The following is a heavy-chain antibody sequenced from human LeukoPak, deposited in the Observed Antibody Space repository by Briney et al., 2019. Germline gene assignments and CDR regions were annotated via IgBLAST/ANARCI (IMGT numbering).Heavy chain of an antibody. CDR2: ISSSSSTI. D-gene: IGHD3-22*01. Sequence: GGSLRLSCAASGFTFSSYWMSWVRQAPGKGLEWVSYISSSSSTIYYADSVKGRFTISRDNAKNSLYLQMNSLRAEDTAVYYCARGGYYDSSAQNAFDIWGQGTMVTVSS. V-gene: IGHV3-48*01. CDR1: GFTFSSYW. J-gene: IGHJ3*02. CDR3: ARGGYYDSSAQNAFDI.